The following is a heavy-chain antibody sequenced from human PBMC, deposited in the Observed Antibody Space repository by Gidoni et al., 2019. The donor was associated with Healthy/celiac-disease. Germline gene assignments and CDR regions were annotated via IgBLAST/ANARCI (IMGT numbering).Heavy chain of an antibody. V-gene: IGHV4-39*01. CDR1: GGSINSSRYY. D-gene: IGHD1-26*01. CDR3: ARHSPGGSYFASPPIYYFDY. Sequence: QLQLQESGPGLVKPSETLSPTCTVSGGSINSSRYYWGWIRQPPGKGLEWMGSIYYRGSTYSNPSLKSRVTISVDTSKNQFSLKLSSVTAADTAVYYGARHSPGGSYFASPPIYYFDYWGQGTLVTVFS. CDR2: IYYRGST. J-gene: IGHJ4*02.